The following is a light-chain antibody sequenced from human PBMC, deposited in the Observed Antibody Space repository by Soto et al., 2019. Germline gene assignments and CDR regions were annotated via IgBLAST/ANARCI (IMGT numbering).Light chain of an antibody. J-gene: IGLJ1*01. V-gene: IGLV2-23*01. CDR3: CSYAGSRTYV. CDR1: SSDIGSYDL. CDR2: EGT. Sequence: SVLTQPASVSGPLGQSIVISCTGGSSDIGSYDLVSWYQQYPGKAPKVVIFEGTKRPSGVSNRFSGSKSGNTASLTISGLQTEDEADYYCCSYAGSRTYVFGAGTKVTVL.